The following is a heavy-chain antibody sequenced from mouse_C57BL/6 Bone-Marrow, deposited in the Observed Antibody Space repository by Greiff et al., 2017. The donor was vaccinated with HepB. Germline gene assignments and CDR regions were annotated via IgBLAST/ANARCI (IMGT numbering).Heavy chain of an antibody. Sequence: QVQLQQSGAELVKPGASVKISCKASGYAFSSYWMNWVKQRPGKGLEWIGQIYPGDGDTNYNGKFKGKATLTADKSSSTAYMQLSSLTSEDSAVYFCARWYYGKREYYFDYWGQGTTLTVSS. D-gene: IGHD1-1*01. CDR3: ARWYYGKREYYFDY. CDR2: IYPGDGDT. J-gene: IGHJ2*01. V-gene: IGHV1-80*01. CDR1: GYAFSSYW.